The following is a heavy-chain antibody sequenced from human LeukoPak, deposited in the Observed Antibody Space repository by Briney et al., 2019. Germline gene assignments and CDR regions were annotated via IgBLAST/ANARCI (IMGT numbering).Heavy chain of an antibody. V-gene: IGHV1-8*01. Sequence: GASVKVSCKTSGYTFTSYDINWVRQATGQGLEWMGGMDGSSGKTAYAQKFLGRVTITRNTSISTAYMELSSLTSEDTAVYYCARLYYYASSGYDALDIWGQGTMATVSS. J-gene: IGHJ3*02. CDR1: GYTFTSYD. D-gene: IGHD3-22*01. CDR3: ARLYYYASSGYDALDI. CDR2: MDGSSGKT.